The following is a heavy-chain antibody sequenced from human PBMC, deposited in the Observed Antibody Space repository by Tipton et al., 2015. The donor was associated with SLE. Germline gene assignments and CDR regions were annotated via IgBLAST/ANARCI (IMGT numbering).Heavy chain of an antibody. V-gene: IGHV4-59*11. CDR3: AREGYSAYSSTWHGYFGMDV. Sequence: TLSLTCTDSGGSISSHYWSWLRQPPGKGLEWIGYIYYIGSTHYNPSLKSRVNISVDTSKNQLSLKLSSATAADTAVYYCAREGYSAYSSTWHGYFGMDVWGQGTTVTVAS. CDR2: IYYIGST. CDR1: GGSISSHY. D-gene: IGHD6-13*01. J-gene: IGHJ6*02.